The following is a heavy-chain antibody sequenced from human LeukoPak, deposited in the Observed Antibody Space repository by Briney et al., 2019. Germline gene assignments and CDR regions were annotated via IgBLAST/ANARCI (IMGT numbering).Heavy chain of an antibody. CDR1: GYTSTSYG. CDR3: ARGRGGIQLWLHYWFDP. D-gene: IGHD5-18*01. J-gene: IGHJ5*02. CDR2: ISAYNGNT. Sequence: ASAKVSCKASGYTSTSYGISWVRQAPGQGLEWMGWISAYNGNTNYAQKLQGRVTMTTDTSTSTAYMELGSLRSDDTAVYYCARGRGGIQLWLHYWFDPWGQGTLVTVSS. V-gene: IGHV1-18*01.